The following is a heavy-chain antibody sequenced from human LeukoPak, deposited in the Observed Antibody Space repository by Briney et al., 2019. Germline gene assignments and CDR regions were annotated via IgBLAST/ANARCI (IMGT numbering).Heavy chain of an antibody. CDR1: GFTFSSYG. Sequence: PGRSLRLSCAASGFTFSSYGMHWVRQAPGKGLEWVAVIWYDGSNKYYADSVKGRFTISRDNSKNTLYLQMNSLRAEDTAVYYCARDPTYYYDSSGYYFDYWGQGTLVTVSS. CDR3: ARDPTYYYDSSGYYFDY. D-gene: IGHD3-22*01. J-gene: IGHJ4*02. V-gene: IGHV3-33*01. CDR2: IWYDGSNK.